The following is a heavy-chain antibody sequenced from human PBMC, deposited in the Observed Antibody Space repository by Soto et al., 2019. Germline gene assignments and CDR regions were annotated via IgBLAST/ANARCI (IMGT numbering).Heavy chain of an antibody. J-gene: IGHJ6*02. Sequence: QVQLQESGPGLVKPSQTLSLTCTVSGGSISSGGDYWSWIRQHPGKGLEWIGYIYYNGSTNYNPSLKSRVTISVYTSKNQFSLKLSSVTAADTAVYYCARARGVATIIYYYGMDVWGQGTTVTVSS. CDR2: IYYNGST. D-gene: IGHD5-12*01. CDR1: GGSISSGGDY. V-gene: IGHV4-31*03. CDR3: ARARGVATIIYYYGMDV.